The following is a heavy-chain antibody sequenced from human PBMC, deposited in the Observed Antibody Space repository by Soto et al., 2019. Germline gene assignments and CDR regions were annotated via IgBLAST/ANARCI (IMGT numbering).Heavy chain of an antibody. D-gene: IGHD5-12*01. Sequence: GGSLRLSCSASGFTFSSYAMHWVRQAPGKGLEYVSAISSNGGSTYYADSVKGRFTISRDNSKNTLYLQMSSLRAEDTAVYYCVKNSRESGYDLRRVGYFDYWGQGTLVTVSS. V-gene: IGHV3-64D*08. CDR2: ISSNGGST. CDR3: VKNSRESGYDLRRVGYFDY. J-gene: IGHJ4*02. CDR1: GFTFSSYA.